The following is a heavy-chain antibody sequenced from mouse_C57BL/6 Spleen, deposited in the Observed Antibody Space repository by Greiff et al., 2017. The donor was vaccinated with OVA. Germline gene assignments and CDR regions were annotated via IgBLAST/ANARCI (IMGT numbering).Heavy chain of an antibody. V-gene: IGHV1-15*01. J-gene: IGHJ2*01. CDR3: TRGYGIDY. CDR2: IDPETGGT. Sequence: QVQLKESGAELVRPGASVTLSCKASGYTFTDYEMHWVKQTPVHGLEWIGAIDPETGGTAYNQKFKGKAILTADKSSSTAYMELRSLTSEDAAVYYCTRGYGIDYWGQGTTLTVSS. CDR1: GYTFTDYE. D-gene: IGHD1-1*01.